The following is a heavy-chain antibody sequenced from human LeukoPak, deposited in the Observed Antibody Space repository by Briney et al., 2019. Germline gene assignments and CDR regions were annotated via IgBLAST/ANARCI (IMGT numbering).Heavy chain of an antibody. CDR1: GYSISSGYY. V-gene: IGHV4-38-2*02. Sequence: SETLSLTCTVSGYSISSGYYWGWIRQPPGKGLEWIGSIYHSGSTYYNPSLKSRVTISVDTSKNQFSLKLSSVTAADTAVYYCARGTLRYFDWLLFSYFDYWGQGTLVTVSS. J-gene: IGHJ4*02. D-gene: IGHD3-9*01. CDR3: ARGTLRYFDWLLFSYFDY. CDR2: IYHSGST.